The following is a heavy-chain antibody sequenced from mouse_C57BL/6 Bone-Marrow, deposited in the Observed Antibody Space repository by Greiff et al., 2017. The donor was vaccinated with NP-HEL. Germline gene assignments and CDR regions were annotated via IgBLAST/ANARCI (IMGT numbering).Heavy chain of an antibody. V-gene: IGHV1-64*01. CDR2: IHPNSGST. CDR1: GYTFTSYW. J-gene: IGHJ1*03. CDR3: ATRGSSYYWYFDV. Sequence: QVQLKQPGAELVKPGASVKLSCKASGYTFTSYWMHWVKQRPGQGLEWIGMIHPNSGSTNYNEKFKSKATLTVDKSSSTAYLQLSSLTSEASAVYCSATRGSSYYWYFDVWGTGTTVTVSS. D-gene: IGHD1-1*01.